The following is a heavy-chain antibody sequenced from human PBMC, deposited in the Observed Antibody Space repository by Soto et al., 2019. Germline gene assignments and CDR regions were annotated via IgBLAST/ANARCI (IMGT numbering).Heavy chain of an antibody. Sequence: EPLSPTCSVSGVSIIIFTYHWTGIRQPPGKGLEWIAEITHSGSTNYNPSLKSRLTIAVDTSKNQFTLRMTSVTAADTALDYCARGLGYWGQGTLVTVSS. CDR3: ARGLGY. CDR2: ITHSGST. J-gene: IGHJ4*02. V-gene: IGHV4-34*01. CDR1: GVSIIIFTYH.